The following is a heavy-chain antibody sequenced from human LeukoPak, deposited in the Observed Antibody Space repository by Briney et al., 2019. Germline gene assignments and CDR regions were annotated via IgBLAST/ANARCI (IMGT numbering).Heavy chain of an antibody. CDR1: GFTFSNDW. CDR2: IKQDGNEK. V-gene: IGHV3-7*01. CDR3: ARSLVRGAPDY. D-gene: IGHD3-10*01. Sequence: PGGSLRLSCAASGFTFSNDWMSWVRQAPGKGQEWVANIKQDGNEKYYVDSVRGRFTISRDNAKNSLYLQMNSLRVEDTAVYYCARSLVRGAPDYWGQGTLVTVSS. J-gene: IGHJ4*02.